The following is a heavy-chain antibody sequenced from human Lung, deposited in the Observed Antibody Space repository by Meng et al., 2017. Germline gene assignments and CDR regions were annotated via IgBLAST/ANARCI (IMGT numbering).Heavy chain of an antibody. CDR2: IDPGNGNR. CDR3: ARDRQWLFDY. CDR1: GYTFTTYG. Sequence: QAHLVQSGLEVKKPGASVKVSCKASGYTFTTYGISWLRQAPGQGLEWMGWIDPGNGNRDFAEKFQDRLTMSNDTSSSTVYMELTRLTSDDTAVYYCARDRQWLFDYWGQGALVTVSS. D-gene: IGHD6-19*01. V-gene: IGHV1-18*01. J-gene: IGHJ4*02.